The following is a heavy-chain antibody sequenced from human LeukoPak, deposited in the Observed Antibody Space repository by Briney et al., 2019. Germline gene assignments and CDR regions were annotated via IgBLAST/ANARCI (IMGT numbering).Heavy chain of an antibody. CDR2: INHSGST. D-gene: IGHD1-26*01. V-gene: IGHV4-34*01. CDR1: GGSFSGYY. Sequence: SETLSLTCAVYGGSFSGYYWSWIRQPPGKGLEWIGEINHSGSTNYNPSLKSRVTISVDTSKNQFSLKLSSVIAADTAAYYCARGGGELLSAFDIWGQGTMVTVSS. CDR3: ARGGGELLSAFDI. J-gene: IGHJ3*02.